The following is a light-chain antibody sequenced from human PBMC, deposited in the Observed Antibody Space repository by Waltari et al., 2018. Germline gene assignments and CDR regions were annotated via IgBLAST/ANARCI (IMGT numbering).Light chain of an antibody. V-gene: IGKV1-39*01. J-gene: IGKJ4*01. Sequence: DIQMTQPPSSLSASVGDRVTITCRASQSISGYLNWYQQKPGKAPKVLIYATSSLQSGVPSRFSGSGSGTDFTLTITSLQPEDFATYYCQQSYRTPPLTFGGGTKVEIK. CDR2: ATS. CDR3: QQSYRTPPLT. CDR1: QSISGY.